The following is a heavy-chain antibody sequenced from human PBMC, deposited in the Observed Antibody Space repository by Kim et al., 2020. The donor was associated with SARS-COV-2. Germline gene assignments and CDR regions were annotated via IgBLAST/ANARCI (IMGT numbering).Heavy chain of an antibody. Sequence: SETLSLTCTVSGGSVSSGSYYWSWIRQPPGKGLEWIGYIYYSGSTNYNPSLKSRVTISVDTSKNQFSLKLSSVTAADTAVYYCARERWRGVVVTAEDAFDIWGQGTMVTVSS. CDR2: IYYSGST. V-gene: IGHV4-61*01. D-gene: IGHD2-21*02. CDR3: ARERWRGVVVTAEDAFDI. J-gene: IGHJ3*02. CDR1: GGSVSSGSYY.